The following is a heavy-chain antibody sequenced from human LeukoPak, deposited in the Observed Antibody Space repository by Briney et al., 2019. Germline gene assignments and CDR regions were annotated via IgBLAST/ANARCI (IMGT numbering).Heavy chain of an antibody. V-gene: IGHV4-31*03. J-gene: IGHJ5*02. Sequence: PSETLSLTCNVSGGSINHGAYYWNWIRQHPGKGLEWIGYMYVSGTTSYNPSLQSRVTMSIDKSKNRFSLKMNSVTAADSAVYHCARSEGRWFDPWGQGTLVTVSS. CDR1: GGSINHGAYY. CDR3: ARSEGRWFDP. CDR2: MYVSGTT.